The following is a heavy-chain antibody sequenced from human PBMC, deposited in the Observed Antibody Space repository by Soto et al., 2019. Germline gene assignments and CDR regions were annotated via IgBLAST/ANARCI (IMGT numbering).Heavy chain of an antibody. CDR1: GGTISSYY. V-gene: IGHV4-59*07. CDR2: IYYSGST. Sequence: PSDTMSLTCTVCGGTISSYYWSWIRKPPGKRLEWIGYIYYSGSTTYNPSLKSRVTISLDTSKQQFSLKLTSVTAADTAVYYCAKVRDDHSYFFDYWGQGTLVTVSS. CDR3: AKVRDDHSYFFDY. J-gene: IGHJ4*02. D-gene: IGHD6-6*01.